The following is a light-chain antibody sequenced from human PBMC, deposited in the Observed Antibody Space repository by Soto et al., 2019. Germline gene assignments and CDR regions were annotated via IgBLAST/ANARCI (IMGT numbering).Light chain of an antibody. CDR1: PSVTNF. J-gene: IGKJ5*01. V-gene: IGKV3-11*01. CDR3: QQRYRWPPIT. Sequence: EIVLTQSPATLSLSRGERATLSCRASPSVTNFLAWYQQKPGQAPRLLIYGAFNRATGVPARFSGSGSGTDFTLTISSLEPEDFAVYYCQQRYRWPPITFGQGTRLEI. CDR2: GAF.